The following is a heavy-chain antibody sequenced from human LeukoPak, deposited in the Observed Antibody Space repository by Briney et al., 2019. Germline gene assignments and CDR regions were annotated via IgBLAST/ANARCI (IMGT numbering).Heavy chain of an antibody. V-gene: IGHV3-23*01. CDR1: GFTFSSYG. D-gene: IGHD2-8*02. Sequence: GGSLRLSCGASGFTFSSYGMTWVRQPPGKGLEWVSSIFPSGGEIHYADSVRGRFTISRDNSKSTLSLQMNSLRAEDTAIYYCATYRQVLLPFESWGQGTLVTVSS. J-gene: IGHJ4*02. CDR2: IFPSGGEI. CDR3: ATYRQVLLPFES.